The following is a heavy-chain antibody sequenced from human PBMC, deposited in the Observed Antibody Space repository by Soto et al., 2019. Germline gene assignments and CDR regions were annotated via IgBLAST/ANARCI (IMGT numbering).Heavy chain of an antibody. Sequence: GGSLRLSCAASGFTFSSYGMHWVRQAPGKGLERVAVIWYDGSNKWYADSVKGRFTISRDNSKNTLYLQMNSLRAEDTAVYSCARDRGYSGYDSPRFYYGMDVWGQGTTVTVSS. CDR3: ARDRGYSGYDSPRFYYGMDV. V-gene: IGHV3-33*01. J-gene: IGHJ6*02. CDR1: GFTFSSYG. D-gene: IGHD5-12*01. CDR2: IWYDGSNK.